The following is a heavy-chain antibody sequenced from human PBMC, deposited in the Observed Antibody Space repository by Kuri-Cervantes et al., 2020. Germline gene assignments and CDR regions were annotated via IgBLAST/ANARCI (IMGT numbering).Heavy chain of an antibody. CDR1: GYTLTELS. J-gene: IGHJ5*02. D-gene: IGHD5-18*01. CDR3: ARVVDTAIGGWFDP. CDR2: FDPEDGEA. Sequence: ASVKVSCKVSGYTLTELSMHWVRQAPGKGLEWMGGFDPEDGEAIYAQKFQGRVTMTEDTSTDTAYMELRSLRSDDTAVYYCARVVDTAIGGWFDPWGQGTLVTVSS. V-gene: IGHV1-24*01.